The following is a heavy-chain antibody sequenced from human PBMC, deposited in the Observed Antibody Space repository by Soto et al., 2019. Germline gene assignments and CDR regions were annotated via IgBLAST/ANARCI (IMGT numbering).Heavy chain of an antibody. CDR1: GGSISSGDYY. CDR2: IYYSGST. Sequence: QVQLQESGPGLVKPSQTLSLTCTVSGGSISSGDYYWSWIRQPPGKGLEWIGYIYYSGSTYYNPSLKSRVTISVDTSKNQFSLKLSSVTAADTAMYYCARGTYYYDSSGYYYSSPDAFDIWGQGTMVTVSS. CDR3: ARGTYYYDSSGYYYSSPDAFDI. J-gene: IGHJ3*02. D-gene: IGHD3-22*01. V-gene: IGHV4-30-4*01.